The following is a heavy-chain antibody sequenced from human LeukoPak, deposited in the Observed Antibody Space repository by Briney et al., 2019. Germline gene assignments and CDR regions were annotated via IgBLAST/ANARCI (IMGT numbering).Heavy chain of an antibody. J-gene: IGHJ3*02. D-gene: IGHD3-22*01. CDR2: INDSGEGT. Sequence: GGSLRPSCAASGFTFSNSAMNWVRQSPGKGLEWVSTINDSGEGTYYADSVKGRFTISRDNSKSTLYLQMNSLRAEDTAVFYCAKSDSSAFYYKTFDIWGLGTLVTVSS. CDR1: GFTFSNSA. V-gene: IGHV3-23*01. CDR3: AKSDSSAFYYKTFDI.